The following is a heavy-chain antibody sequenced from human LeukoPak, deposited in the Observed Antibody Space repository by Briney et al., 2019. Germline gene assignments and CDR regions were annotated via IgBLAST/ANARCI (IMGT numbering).Heavy chain of an antibody. J-gene: IGHJ4*02. Sequence: RAGGSLRLSCAASGFTFGSYSMNWVRQAPGKGLEWVSSISSSSSYIYYADSVKGRFTISRDNAKNSLYLQMNSLRAEDTAVYYCVIMAAAEDYWGQGTLVTVSS. CDR1: GFTFGSYS. D-gene: IGHD6-13*01. CDR2: ISSSSSYI. CDR3: VIMAAAEDY. V-gene: IGHV3-21*01.